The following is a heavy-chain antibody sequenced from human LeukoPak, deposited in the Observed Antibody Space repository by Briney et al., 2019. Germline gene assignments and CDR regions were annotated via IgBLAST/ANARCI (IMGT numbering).Heavy chain of an antibody. CDR3: ARGLGLSVAGRAFDI. J-gene: IGHJ3*02. CDR1: GFTFSSYE. V-gene: IGHV3-48*03. Sequence: GGSLRLSCAASGFTFSSYEMNWVRQAPGKGLEWVSYISSSGSTIYYADSVKGRFTISRDNAKNSLYLQMNSLRAEDTAVYYCARGLGLSVAGRAFDIWGQGTMVTVSA. CDR2: ISSSGSTI. D-gene: IGHD6-19*01.